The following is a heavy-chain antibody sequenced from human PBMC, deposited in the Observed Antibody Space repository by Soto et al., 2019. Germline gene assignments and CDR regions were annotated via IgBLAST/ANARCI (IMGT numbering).Heavy chain of an antibody. D-gene: IGHD5-12*01. CDR1: GGTFSSYT. CDR2: IIPILGIA. CDR3: ARDAAGGGLRTFDY. V-gene: IGHV1-69*08. J-gene: IGHJ4*02. Sequence: QVQLVQSGAEVKKPGSSVKVSCKASGGTFSSYTISWVRQAPGQGLEWMGRIIPILGIANYAQKFQGRVTITADKSTSTAYLELGSLRSADTAVYCCARDAAGGGLRTFDYWGQGTLVTVSS.